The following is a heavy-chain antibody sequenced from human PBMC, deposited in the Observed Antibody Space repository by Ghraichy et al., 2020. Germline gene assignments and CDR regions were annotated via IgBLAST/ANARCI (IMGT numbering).Heavy chain of an antibody. CDR1: GDSINGYY. Sequence: SETLSLTCTVSGDSINGYYWSWIRQPPGKGLEWIGYFFYSGSTNYNPSHSGSTNYNPSLESRVTMSVDASKNQLSLNMTYVTAADTAVYYCARNLPQHLVPHYWCQGTLVTVST. CDR2: FFYSGSTNYNPSHSGST. V-gene: IGHV4-59*01. CDR3: ARNLPQHLVPHY. J-gene: IGHJ4*02. D-gene: IGHD6-13*01.